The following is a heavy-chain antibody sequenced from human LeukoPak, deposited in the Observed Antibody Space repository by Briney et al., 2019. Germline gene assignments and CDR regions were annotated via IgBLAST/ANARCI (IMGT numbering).Heavy chain of an antibody. D-gene: IGHD1-7*01. J-gene: IGHJ4*02. V-gene: IGHV3-9*03. CDR1: GFTFDDYA. Sequence: GGSLRLSCAASGFTFDDYAMHWVRQAPGKGLEWVSGISWNSGSIGYADSVKGRFTISRDNAKNSLYLQMNSLRAEDMALYYCAKDIELELRGIFGYWGQGTLVTVSS. CDR3: AKDIELELRGIFGY. CDR2: ISWNSGSI.